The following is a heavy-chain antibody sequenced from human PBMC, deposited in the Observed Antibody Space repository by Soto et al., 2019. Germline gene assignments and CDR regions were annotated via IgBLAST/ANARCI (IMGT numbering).Heavy chain of an antibody. Sequence: GGSLRLSCAASGFTFSDHYMDWVRQAPGKGLEWVGRTRNKANSYTTEYAASVKGRFTISRDDSKNSLYLQMDSLKTEDTAVYYCARGGYCSSTSCYRDYYGLDVWGQGTTVTVSS. D-gene: IGHD2-2*01. CDR2: TRNKANSYTT. V-gene: IGHV3-72*01. J-gene: IGHJ6*02. CDR1: GFTFSDHY. CDR3: ARGGYCSSTSCYRDYYGLDV.